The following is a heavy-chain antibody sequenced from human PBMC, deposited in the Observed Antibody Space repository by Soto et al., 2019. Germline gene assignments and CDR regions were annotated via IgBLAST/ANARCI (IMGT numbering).Heavy chain of an antibody. CDR3: ARTADCSGGSCYSPFDY. CDR1: GYTFTSYG. Sequence: QVQLVQSGAEVKKPGASVKVSCKASGYTFTSYGISWVRQAPGQGLEWMGWISAYNGNTNYAQKLQDRVTMTTDTSTRTAYMELRSLRSDDTAVYYCARTADCSGGSCYSPFDYWGQGTLVTVSS. J-gene: IGHJ4*02. V-gene: IGHV1-18*01. D-gene: IGHD2-15*01. CDR2: ISAYNGNT.